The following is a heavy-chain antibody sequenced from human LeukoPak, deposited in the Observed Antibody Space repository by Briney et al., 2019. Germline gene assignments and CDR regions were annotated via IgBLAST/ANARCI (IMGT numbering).Heavy chain of an antibody. CDR2: ISSSGSTI. V-gene: IGHV3-48*03. D-gene: IGHD7-27*01. Sequence: GGSLRLSCAASGFTFSSYAMSWVRQAPGKGLEWVSYISSSGSTICYADSVKGRFTISRDNAKNSLYLQMNSLRAEDTAVYYCARATNWGYAFDIWGQGTVVTVSS. CDR3: ARATNWGYAFDI. J-gene: IGHJ3*02. CDR1: GFTFSSYA.